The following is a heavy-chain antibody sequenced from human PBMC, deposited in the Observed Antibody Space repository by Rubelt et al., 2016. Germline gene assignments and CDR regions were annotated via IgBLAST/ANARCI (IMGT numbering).Heavy chain of an antibody. D-gene: IGHD1-26*01. V-gene: IGHV3-7*05. CDR1: GFTFRSYW. J-gene: IGHJ4*02. CDR2: IRHDGGEI. Sequence: EVQLVESGGGLVQPGGSLRLSCAASGFTFRSYWMTWVRQAPGRGLEWVANIRHDGGEIYYVDSVKGRFTISRDTSRNTLFLQMNSLRAEDTAVYYCARDWEVGLGWGQGTLVTVSS. CDR3: ARDWEVGLG.